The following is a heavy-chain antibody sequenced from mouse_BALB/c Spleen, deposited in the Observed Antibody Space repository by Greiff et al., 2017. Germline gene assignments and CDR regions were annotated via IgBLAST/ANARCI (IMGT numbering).Heavy chain of an antibody. CDR1: GFSLTGYG. CDR2: IWGDGST. V-gene: IGHV2-6-7*01. Sequence: VQLVESGPGLVAPSQSLSITCTVSGFSLTGYGVNWVRQPPGKGLEWLGMIWGDGSTDYNSALKSRLSIIKDNSKSQVFLKMNSLQTDDTARYYCAREGYRYGFDYWGQGTTLTVSS. J-gene: IGHJ2*01. CDR3: AREGYRYGFDY. D-gene: IGHD2-14*01.